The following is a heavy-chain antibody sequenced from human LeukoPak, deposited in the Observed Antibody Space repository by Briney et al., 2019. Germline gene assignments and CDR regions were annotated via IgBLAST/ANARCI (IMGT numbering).Heavy chain of an antibody. Sequence: PSETLSLTCAVYGGSFSGYYWSWIRQPPGKGLEWIGEINHSVSTNYKPSLKSRVTISVDTSKNQFSLKLSPVTAADTAVYYCARAATSLTIFGVVIGRHYYYMDVWGKGTTVTVSS. D-gene: IGHD3-3*01. CDR3: ARAATSLTIFGVVIGRHYYYMDV. J-gene: IGHJ6*03. CDR2: INHSVST. V-gene: IGHV4-34*01. CDR1: GGSFSGYY.